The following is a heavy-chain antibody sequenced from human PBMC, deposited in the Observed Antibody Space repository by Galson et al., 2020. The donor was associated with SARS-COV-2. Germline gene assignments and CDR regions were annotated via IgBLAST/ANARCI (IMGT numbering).Heavy chain of an antibody. D-gene: IGHD6-13*01. CDR1: RGSISSGDYY. CDR2: IYYSGST. V-gene: IGHV4-30-4*01. CDR3: ARAAADKEDAFDI. J-gene: IGHJ3*02. Sequence: SETLSLTCTVSRGSISSGDYYWSWIRQPPGKGLEWIGYIYYSGSTYYNPSLKSRVTISVDTSKNQFSLRVSSVTAADSAVYYCARAAADKEDAFDIWGQGTMVTVSS.